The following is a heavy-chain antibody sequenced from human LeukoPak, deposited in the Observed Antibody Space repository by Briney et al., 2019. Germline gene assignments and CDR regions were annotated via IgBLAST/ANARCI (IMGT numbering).Heavy chain of an antibody. CDR1: GYTFTSYG. V-gene: IGHV1-18*01. D-gene: IGHD6-6*01. J-gene: IGHJ5*02. CDR3: ARDTPLMDRNSSSSRFDP. CDR2: ISAYNGNT. Sequence: ASVKVSCKASGYTFTSYGIIWVRQAPGQGLEWMGWISAYNGNTSYAQKLQGRVTMTTDTSTSTAYMELRSLRSDDTAVYYCARDTPLMDRNSSSSRFDPWGQGTLVTVSS.